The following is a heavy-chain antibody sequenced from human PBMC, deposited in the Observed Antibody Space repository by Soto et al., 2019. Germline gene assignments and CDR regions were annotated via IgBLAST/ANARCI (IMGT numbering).Heavy chain of an antibody. CDR3: ATITRAYYMDV. Sequence: QLHLQESGPGLVKPSETLSLTCSVSGGSISSSSYYWGWIRQPPGKGLEWIGSIYYSGSSYYNPSLKGRVTLPVDTSENKFSLRLSSVIAADTAVYYCATITRAYYMDVWGKGTKVTV. CDR1: GGSISSSSYY. CDR2: IYYSGSS. J-gene: IGHJ6*03. V-gene: IGHV4-39*01. D-gene: IGHD3-10*01.